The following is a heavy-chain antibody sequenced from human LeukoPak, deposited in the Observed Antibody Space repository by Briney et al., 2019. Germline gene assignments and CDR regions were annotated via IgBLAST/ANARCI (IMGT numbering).Heavy chain of an antibody. D-gene: IGHD6-13*01. CDR1: GGSISSYY. CDR2: IYYSGST. V-gene: IGHV4-59*08. J-gene: IGHJ4*02. Sequence: SETLSLTCTVSGGSISSYYWSWIRQPPGKGLEWIGYIYYSGSTNYNPSLKSRVTISVDTSKNQFSLKLSSVTAADTAVYYCARHEGYSSSWSFDYWGQGTLVTVSS. CDR3: ARHEGYSSSWSFDY.